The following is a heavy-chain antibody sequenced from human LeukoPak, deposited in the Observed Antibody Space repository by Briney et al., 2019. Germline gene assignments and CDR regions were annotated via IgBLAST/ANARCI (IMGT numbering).Heavy chain of an antibody. CDR2: IIPIFGTA. CDR1: GGTFSSYA. CDR3: AFGLGVAAAAFGY. Sequence: GASVKVSCKASGGTFSSYAISWVRQAPGQGLEWMGGIIPIFGTANYAQKFQGRVTITADESTSTAYMELSRLRSDDTAVYYCAFGLGVAAAAFGYWGQGTLVTVSS. V-gene: IGHV1-69*13. D-gene: IGHD6-13*01. J-gene: IGHJ4*02.